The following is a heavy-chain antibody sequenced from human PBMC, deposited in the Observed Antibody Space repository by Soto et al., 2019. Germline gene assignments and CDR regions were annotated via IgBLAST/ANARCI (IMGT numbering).Heavy chain of an antibody. V-gene: IGHV4-59*08. D-gene: IGHD5-12*01. J-gene: IGHJ5*02. CDR1: GGSISSYY. CDR3: ARVGRSGYDFGWFDP. CDR2: IYYSGST. Sequence: PSETLSLTCTVSGGSISSYYWSWIRQPPGKGLEWIGYIYYSGSTNYNPSLKSRVTISVDTSKNQFSLKLSSVTAADTAVYYCARVGRSGYDFGWFDPWGQGTLVTVSS.